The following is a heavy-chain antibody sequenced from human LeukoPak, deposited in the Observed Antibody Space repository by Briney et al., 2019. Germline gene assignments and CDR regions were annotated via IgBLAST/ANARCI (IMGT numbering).Heavy chain of an antibody. V-gene: IGHV4-59*01. CDR1: GGSISAYS. D-gene: IGHD4-17*01. CDR2: IHNRGNN. Sequence: ASETLSLTCTVSGGSISAYSWTWIRQPPGQGLEWIGYIHNRGNNNYNPSLKSRVTISADTSRNQFSLKLSSVTAADTAVYYCARTAALRLQWYFDLWGRGTLVSVSS. CDR3: ARTAALRLQWYFDL. J-gene: IGHJ2*01.